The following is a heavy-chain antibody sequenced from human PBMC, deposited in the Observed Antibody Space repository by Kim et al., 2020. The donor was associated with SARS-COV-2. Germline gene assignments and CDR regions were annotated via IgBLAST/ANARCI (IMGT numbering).Heavy chain of an antibody. Sequence: GGSMRLSCAASGFTFSSYQTHWVRQAPGKGLVWVSRINSDGSSPNYADSVKGRFTISRDNAKSTLYLQMNSLTAEDTAVYYCARSSSWYDYWGQGTLVTVSS. CDR2: INSDGSSP. CDR1: GFTFSSYQ. CDR3: ARSSSWYDY. J-gene: IGHJ4*02. V-gene: IGHV3-74*01. D-gene: IGHD6-13*01.